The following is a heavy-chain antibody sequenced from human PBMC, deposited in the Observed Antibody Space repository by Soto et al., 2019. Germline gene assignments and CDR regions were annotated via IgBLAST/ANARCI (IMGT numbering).Heavy chain of an antibody. J-gene: IGHJ4*02. CDR2: IYYSGNT. Sequence: SETLSLTCPVSGGSTSSDNYWSWIRQPPGKGLEWIGHIYYSGNTDYNPSLKSRLAISIDTSKNQVSLKLSPVTAADTAVYYCARLDGGGSSWYNPTLYYFDYWGQGTLVTVSS. CDR3: ARLDGGGSSWYNPTLYYFDY. CDR1: GGSTSSDNY. V-gene: IGHV4-39*01. D-gene: IGHD6-13*01.